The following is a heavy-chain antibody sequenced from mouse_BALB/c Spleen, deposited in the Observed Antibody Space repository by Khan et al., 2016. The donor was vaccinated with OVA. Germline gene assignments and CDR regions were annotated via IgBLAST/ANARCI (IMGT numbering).Heavy chain of an antibody. CDR2: INTHSGVP. CDR3: ARGGAAYYRDDGGAMEY. CDR1: GYTFTNAG. Sequence: QIQLVQSGPELKRPGETVRISCKASGYTFTNAGMQWVQKMPGKGLKWIGWINTHSGVPKYAEDFKGRFAFSLEISVSTTYLQITNLKNEDTATYFCARGGAAYYRDDGGAMEYWGQGTSVTVSS. D-gene: IGHD2-14*01. J-gene: IGHJ4*01. V-gene: IGHV9-4*02.